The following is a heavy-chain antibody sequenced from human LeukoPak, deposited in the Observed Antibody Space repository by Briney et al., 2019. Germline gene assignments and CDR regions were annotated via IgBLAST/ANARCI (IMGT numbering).Heavy chain of an antibody. V-gene: IGHV3-23*01. J-gene: IGHJ2*01. CDR1: GFTFSNYA. Sequence: RSGGSLRLSCAASGFTFSNYAMSWVRQAPGKGLEWVSAISGSGGSTYYADSVKGRFTISRDISKNTLYLQMNRLRVEDTAVYYCAKGSNYATRPRYFDLWGRGTLVTVSS. D-gene: IGHD4/OR15-4a*01. CDR3: AKGSNYATRPRYFDL. CDR2: ISGSGGST.